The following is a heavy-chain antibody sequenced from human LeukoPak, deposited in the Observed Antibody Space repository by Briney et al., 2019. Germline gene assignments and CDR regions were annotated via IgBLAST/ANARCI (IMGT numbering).Heavy chain of an antibody. CDR1: GYSISSGYY. Sequence: SETLSLTCTVSGYSISSGYYWGWIRQPPGKGLEWIGSIYHSGSTYYNPSLKSRVTISVDTSKNQFSLKLSSVTAADTAVYYCARGRYSSSRGYFQHWGQGTLVTVSS. V-gene: IGHV4-38-2*02. CDR2: IYHSGST. CDR3: ARGRYSSSRGYFQH. D-gene: IGHD6-13*01. J-gene: IGHJ1*01.